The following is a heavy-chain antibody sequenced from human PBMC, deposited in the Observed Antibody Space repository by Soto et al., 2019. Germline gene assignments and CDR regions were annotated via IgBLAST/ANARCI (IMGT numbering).Heavy chain of an antibody. CDR2: IYYSGST. J-gene: IGHJ6*02. V-gene: IGHV4-39*01. Sequence: SETLSLTSPVSGGSSSSSSYYWGWIRQPPGKGLEWIGSIYYSGSTYYNPSLKSRVTISVDTSKNQFSLKLSSVTAADTAVYYCARRLYYDSSGFEGGGMDVWGQGTTVTVSS. D-gene: IGHD3-22*01. CDR3: ARRLYYDSSGFEGGGMDV. CDR1: GGSSSSSSYY.